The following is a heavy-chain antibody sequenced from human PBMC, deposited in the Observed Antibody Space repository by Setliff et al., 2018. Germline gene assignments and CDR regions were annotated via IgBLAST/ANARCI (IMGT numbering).Heavy chain of an antibody. V-gene: IGHV4-34*01. CDR1: GGSFSGYY. CDR3: ARGARYFDWLFDPDYYFDY. CDR2: INHSGST. J-gene: IGHJ4*02. D-gene: IGHD3-9*01. Sequence: SETLSLTCAVYGGSFSGYYWSWIRQPPGKGLEWIGEINHSGSTNYNPSLKGRVTISVDTSKNQFSLKLSSVTAADTAVYYCARGARYFDWLFDPDYYFDYWGQGTLVTVSS.